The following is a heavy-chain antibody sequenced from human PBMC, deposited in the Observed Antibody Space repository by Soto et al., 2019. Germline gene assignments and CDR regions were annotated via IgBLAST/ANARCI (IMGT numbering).Heavy chain of an antibody. CDR1: GFTFSRYG. V-gene: IGHV3-30*18. CDR2: ISYDGSNK. CDR3: AKDLISMDRGVITNNYHYYGMDV. Sequence: ESGGGVVQPGRSLRLSCAASGFTFSRYGMHWVRQAPGKGLEWVAVISYDGSNKYYADSVKGRFTISRDNYKNTLYLQMNSLSAEDTAVYYCAKDLISMDRGVITNNYHYYGMDVWGQGTTVTVSS. D-gene: IGHD3-10*01. J-gene: IGHJ6*02.